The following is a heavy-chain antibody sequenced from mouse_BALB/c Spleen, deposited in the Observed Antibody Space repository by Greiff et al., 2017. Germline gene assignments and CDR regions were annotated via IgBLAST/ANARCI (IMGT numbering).Heavy chain of an antibody. D-gene: IGHD2-2*01. J-gene: IGHJ1*01. CDR3: ARDGGLRRYFDV. V-gene: IGHV1S56*01. CDR1: GYTFTSYY. CDR2: IYPGNVNT. Sequence: VQLQQSGPELVKPGASVRISCKASGYTFTSYYIHWVKQRPGQGLEWIGWIYPGNVNTKYNEKFKGKATLTADKSSSTAYMQLSSLTSEDSAVYFCARDGGLRRYFDVWGAGTTVTVSS.